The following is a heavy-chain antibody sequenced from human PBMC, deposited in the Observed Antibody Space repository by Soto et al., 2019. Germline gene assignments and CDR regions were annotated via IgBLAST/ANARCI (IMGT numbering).Heavy chain of an antibody. V-gene: IGHV4-31*03. CDR1: GDSISSGGYY. CDR2: IYSSGRT. J-gene: IGHJ3*01. CDR3: ARAQTYYYEYIAGGSFDF. Sequence: TLSPTCTVSGDSISSGGYYWSWIRQHPGKGLEWIGYIYSSGRTYYNASLKSRVTMSVDTSNNQFSLKLNSVTAADTAVYYCARAQTYYYEYIAGGSFDFWGLGTMVTVSS. D-gene: IGHD3-22*01.